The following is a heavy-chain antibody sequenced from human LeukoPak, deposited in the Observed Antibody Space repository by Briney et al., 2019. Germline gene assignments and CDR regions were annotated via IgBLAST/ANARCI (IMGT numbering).Heavy chain of an antibody. Sequence: GGSLRLSCAASGFTFSSYAMHWVRQAPGKGLEWVAVISYDGSNKYYADSVKGRFTISRDNSKNTLYLQMNSLRAEDTAVYYCAKQELYGDYVYVYWGQGTLVTVSS. V-gene: IGHV3-30-3*02. CDR2: ISYDGSNK. D-gene: IGHD4-17*01. CDR1: GFTFSSYA. CDR3: AKQELYGDYVYVY. J-gene: IGHJ4*02.